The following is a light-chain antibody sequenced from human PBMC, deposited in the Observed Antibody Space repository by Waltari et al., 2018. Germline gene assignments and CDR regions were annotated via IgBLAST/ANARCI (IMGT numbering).Light chain of an antibody. CDR3: SSVTRSSTWV. J-gene: IGLJ3*02. V-gene: IGLV2-14*01. CDR2: EVR. CDR1: SSDVGGYEY. Sequence: QSALTQPASVSGSPGQSITISCTGTSSDVGGYEYVSWYQQYPGKAPKLMIYEVRNRPAGVSKRFSGSKAGNTASLTISGLQAEDEADYYCSSVTRSSTWVFGGGTKLTVL.